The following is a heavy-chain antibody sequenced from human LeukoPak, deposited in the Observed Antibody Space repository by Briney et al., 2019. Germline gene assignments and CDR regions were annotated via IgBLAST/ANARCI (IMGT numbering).Heavy chain of an antibody. V-gene: IGHV1-69*13. CDR1: GGTFSSYA. J-gene: IGHJ6*02. Sequence: GASVKVSCKASGGTFSSYAISWVRQAPGQGLEWMGGIIPIFGTANYAQKFQGRVTITADESTSTAYMELSSLRSEDTAVYYCATYCSSTSCHDGYNYYGMDVWGQGTTVTVSS. CDR3: ATYCSSTSCHDGYNYYGMDV. D-gene: IGHD2-2*01. CDR2: IIPIFGTA.